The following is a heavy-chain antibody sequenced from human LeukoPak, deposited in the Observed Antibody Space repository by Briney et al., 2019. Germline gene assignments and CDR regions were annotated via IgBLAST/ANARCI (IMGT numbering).Heavy chain of an antibody. CDR3: ARVLTVYYYYYYMDV. CDR2: ISAYNGNT. V-gene: IGHV1-18*01. CDR1: GYTFTSYG. J-gene: IGHJ6*03. D-gene: IGHD3-9*01. Sequence: ASVKVSCKASGYTFTSYGISWVRQAPGQGLEWMGWISAYNGNTNYAQKLQGRVTMTTDISTSTAYMELRSLRSDDTAVYYCARVLTVYYYYYYMDVWGKGTTVTVSS.